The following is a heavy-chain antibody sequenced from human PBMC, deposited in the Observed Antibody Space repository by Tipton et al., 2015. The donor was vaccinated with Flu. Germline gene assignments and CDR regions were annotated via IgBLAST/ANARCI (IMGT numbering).Heavy chain of an antibody. CDR1: GFTVSTNY. CDR3: ARAGSGLDY. Sequence: SLRLSCAASGFTVSTNYMSWVRHAPGKGLEWVSYISSSGSTIYYADSVKGRFTISRDGAKNSLYLQMNSLRAGDTAVYYCARAGSGLDYWGQGTLVTVSS. D-gene: IGHD6-19*01. V-gene: IGHV3-11*01. CDR2: ISSSGSTI. J-gene: IGHJ4*02.